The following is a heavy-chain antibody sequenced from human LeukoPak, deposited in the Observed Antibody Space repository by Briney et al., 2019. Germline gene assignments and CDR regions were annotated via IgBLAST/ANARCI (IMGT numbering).Heavy chain of an antibody. V-gene: IGHV3-66*01. CDR1: GFTVSTND. J-gene: IGHJ4*02. Sequence: GGSLRLSCAASGFTVSTNDMTWVRQAPGRGLEWVSAIYGGSSTHYADSVKGRFIISRDNSKNTLYLQMNTLRAEDTAVYYCASYYDTSGHYVDCWGQGTLVTVSS. CDR2: IYGGSST. D-gene: IGHD3-22*01. CDR3: ASYYDTSGHYVDC.